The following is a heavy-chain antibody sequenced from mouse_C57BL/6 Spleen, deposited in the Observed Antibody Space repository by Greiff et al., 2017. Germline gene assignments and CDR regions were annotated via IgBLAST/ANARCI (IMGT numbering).Heavy chain of an antibody. V-gene: IGHV1-69*01. CDR3: ARRGETPYFDY. CDR1: GYTFTSYW. CDR2: IDPSDSYT. J-gene: IGHJ2*01. Sequence: VQLQQPGAELVMPGASVKLSCKASGYTFTSYWMHWVKQRPGQGLEWIGEIDPSDSYTNYNQKFKGKSTLTVDKSSSTAYMQLSSLTSEDSAVYYCARRGETPYFDYWGQGTTLTVSS.